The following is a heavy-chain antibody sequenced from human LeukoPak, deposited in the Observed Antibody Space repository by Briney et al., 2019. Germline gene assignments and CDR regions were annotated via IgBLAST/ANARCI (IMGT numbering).Heavy chain of an antibody. CDR3: ARDGSTYYYGSGSSPAPDY. J-gene: IGHJ4*02. CDR1: GFTFSSYS. V-gene: IGHV3-21*01. Sequence: PGGSLRLSCAASGFTFSSYSMNWVRQAPGKGLEWVSSISSSSNYIYYADSVKGRFTISRDNAKNSLYLQMNSLRAEDTAVYYCARDGSTYYYGSGSSPAPDYWGQGTLVTVSS. D-gene: IGHD3-10*01. CDR2: ISSSSNYI.